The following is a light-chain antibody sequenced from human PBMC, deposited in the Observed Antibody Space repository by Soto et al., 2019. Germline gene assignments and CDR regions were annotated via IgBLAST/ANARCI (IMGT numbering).Light chain of an antibody. Sequence: EIVLTQSPGTLSLSPGERATLSCRASQSVRSSYLAWYQQKPGQAPRLLIYGVSSRATGIADRFSGSGSGTDFTLTISRPEPEDFVVYYCQQYASSPLTFGQGTLLEIK. J-gene: IGKJ5*01. CDR1: QSVRSSY. CDR3: QQYASSPLT. CDR2: GVS. V-gene: IGKV3-20*01.